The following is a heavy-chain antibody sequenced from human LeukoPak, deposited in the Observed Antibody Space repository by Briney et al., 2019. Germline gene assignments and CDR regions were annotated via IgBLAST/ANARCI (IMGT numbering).Heavy chain of an antibody. CDR2: TRNVGNTI. CDR1: GFTFKNYG. D-gene: IGHD1-26*01. V-gene: IGHV3-30*02. J-gene: IGHJ4*02. Sequence: GGSLRLSCAASGFTFKNYGMHWVRQAPGQGLEWVAFTRNVGNTIYYADSVKGRFTISRDDSKNTLYLQMNSLRPEDTAVYYCAKDSSGSDPFDYWGQGTLVTVSS. CDR3: AKDSSGSDPFDY.